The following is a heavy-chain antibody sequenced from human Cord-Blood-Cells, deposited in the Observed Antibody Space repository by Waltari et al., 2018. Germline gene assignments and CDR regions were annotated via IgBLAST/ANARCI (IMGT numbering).Heavy chain of an antibody. CDR2: IDYSGST. CDR3: ARGPDFEYSSSYYYYGMDV. J-gene: IGHJ6*02. Sequence: QVQLQESGPGLVKPSQTLSLTCTVSGGSISSGDYYWSWIRQPPGKGLEWVGYIDYSGSTYSNPSLQSRVTISVDTSKNQFSLKLSSVTAADTAVYYCARGPDFEYSSSYYYYGMDVWGQGTTVTVSS. D-gene: IGHD6-6*01. V-gene: IGHV4-30-4*08. CDR1: GGSISSGDYY.